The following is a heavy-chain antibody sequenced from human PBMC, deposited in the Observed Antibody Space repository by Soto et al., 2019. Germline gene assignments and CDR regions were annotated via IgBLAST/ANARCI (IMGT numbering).Heavy chain of an antibody. CDR1: GFTFSNYA. CDR2: IGGNGDNT. J-gene: IGHJ4*02. CDR3: AQRAIVSTVLYFDY. Sequence: GGSLRLSCAAFGFTFSNYAMSRVLQAPGKGLEWVSSIGGNGDNTYYADSVKGRFRVSRDNSKNTLLLQMNSLRAEDTAIYYCAQRAIVSTVLYFDYWGQGTVVTVSS. D-gene: IGHD5-12*01. V-gene: IGHV3-23*01.